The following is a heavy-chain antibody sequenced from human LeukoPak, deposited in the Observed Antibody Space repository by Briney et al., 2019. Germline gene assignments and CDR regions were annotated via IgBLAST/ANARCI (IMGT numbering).Heavy chain of an antibody. V-gene: IGHV3-7*01. CDR1: GFTFTNYW. Sequence: GGSLRLSCAASGFTFTNYWMTWVRQAPGKGLEWVANIKQDGSETYYMDSMKGRFTISRDNAKNSLYLQMNSLRAEDTAVYYCARDRQTLRLGELSLYSWGQGTLVTVSS. J-gene: IGHJ5*02. CDR3: ARDRQTLRLGELSLYS. CDR2: IKQDGSET. D-gene: IGHD3-16*02.